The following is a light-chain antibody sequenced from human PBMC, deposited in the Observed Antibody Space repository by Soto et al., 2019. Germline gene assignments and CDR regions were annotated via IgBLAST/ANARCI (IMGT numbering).Light chain of an antibody. CDR2: GAS. CDR3: QQYNNWPWT. V-gene: IGKV3-15*01. Sequence: EIVMTQSPATLSVSPGGRATLSCRASQSISSNLAWYQQKPGQAPRLLIYGASTRATSFPARFSGSGSGTDFTLTISSLQSEDFAVYYCQQYNNWPWTFGQGTKVDIK. CDR1: QSISSN. J-gene: IGKJ1*01.